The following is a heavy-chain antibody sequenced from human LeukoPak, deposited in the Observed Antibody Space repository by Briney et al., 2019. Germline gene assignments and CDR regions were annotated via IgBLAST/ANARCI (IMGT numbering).Heavy chain of an antibody. D-gene: IGHD4-17*01. CDR3: AKDIESTVTTKYYGMDV. CDR2: ISWDGGST. V-gene: IGHV3-43D*03. J-gene: IGHJ6*02. CDR1: GFTFDDYA. Sequence: GGSLRLSCAASGFTFDDYAMHWVRQAPGKGLEWVSLISWDGGSTYYADSVKGRFTISRDNSKNSLYLQMNSLRAEDTASYYCAKDIESTVTTKYYGMDVWGQGTTATVSS.